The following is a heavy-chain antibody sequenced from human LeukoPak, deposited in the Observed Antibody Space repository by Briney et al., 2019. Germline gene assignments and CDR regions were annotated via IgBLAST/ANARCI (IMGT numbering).Heavy chain of an antibody. V-gene: IGHV3-30-3*01. CDR1: GFTVTDNY. J-gene: IGHJ4*02. CDR3: ATTYYYDSSGYAGY. CDR2: ISYDGSNK. D-gene: IGHD3-22*01. Sequence: GGSLRLSCAASGFTVTDNYMNWVRQSSGKGLEWVAVISYDGSNKYYADSVKGRFTISRDNAKNTLYLQMNSLGAEDTAVYYCATTYYYDSSGYAGYWGQGTLVTVSS.